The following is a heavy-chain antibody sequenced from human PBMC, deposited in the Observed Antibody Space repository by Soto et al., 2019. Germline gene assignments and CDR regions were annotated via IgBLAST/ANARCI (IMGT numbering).Heavy chain of an antibody. Sequence: GASVKVSCKASGYTFTGYYMHWVRQAPGQGLEWMGWINPNSGGTNYAQKFQGRVTMTRDTSISTAYMELSRLRSDDTAVYYCARTDSLPTKYYFDYWGQGTLVTVYS. CDR3: ARTDSLPTKYYFDY. CDR2: INPNSGGT. V-gene: IGHV1-2*02. J-gene: IGHJ4*02. D-gene: IGHD1-1*01. CDR1: GYTFTGYY.